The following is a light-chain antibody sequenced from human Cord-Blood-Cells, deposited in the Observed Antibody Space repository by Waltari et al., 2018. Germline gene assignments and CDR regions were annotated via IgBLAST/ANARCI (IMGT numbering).Light chain of an antibody. CDR3: QQYYSTPFT. J-gene: IGKJ3*01. Sequence: DIVMTQSPDSLAVSLGERATINCKSSQSGLYRSNNKNYLAWYQKKPGQTPKLLIYWASTRESGVPDRFSGSGSGTDFTLTISSLQAEDVAVYYCQQYYSTPFTFGPGTKVDIK. CDR1: QSGLYRSNNKNY. V-gene: IGKV4-1*01. CDR2: WAS.